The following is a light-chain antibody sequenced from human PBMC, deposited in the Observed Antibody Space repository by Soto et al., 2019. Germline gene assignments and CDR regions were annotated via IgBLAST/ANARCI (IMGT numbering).Light chain of an antibody. CDR3: TSYTTSSPYLV. V-gene: IGLV2-14*03. Sequence: QSVLTQPASVSGSPGQSITISCTGTSSDVGGYNYVSWYQHHPGKAPKLMIYDVTNRPSGVSTRFSGSKSGNTASLTISGLQAEDEADYYCTSYTTSSPYLVFGGGTKLTVL. CDR1: SSDVGGYNY. CDR2: DVT. J-gene: IGLJ3*02.